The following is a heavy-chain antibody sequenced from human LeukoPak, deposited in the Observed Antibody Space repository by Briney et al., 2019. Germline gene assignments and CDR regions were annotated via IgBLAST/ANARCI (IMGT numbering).Heavy chain of an antibody. CDR2: IRSKAYGGTT. V-gene: IGHV3-49*03. J-gene: IGHJ4*02. CDR1: GFTYGAYA. CDR3: TRDDYVWGSSWGGFPTNFDY. Sequence: GGSLRLYCTASGFTYGAYAMSWFRQAPGQELVGVGFIRSKAYGGTTEYAASVKGRFTISRDDSKSIAYLQMNSLKTEDTAVYYCTRDDYVWGSSWGGFPTNFDYWGQGTLVTVSS. D-gene: IGHD3-16*01.